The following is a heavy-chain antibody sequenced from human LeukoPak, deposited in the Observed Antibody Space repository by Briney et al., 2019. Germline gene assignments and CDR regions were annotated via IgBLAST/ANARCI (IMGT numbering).Heavy chain of an antibody. CDR2: IYYSGST. Sequence: ASETLSLTCTVSGGSISSSSYYWGWIRQPPGKGLEWIGSIYYSGSTYYNPSLKSRVTISVDTSKNQFSLKLSSVTAADTAVYCCASLRWGQYFDYWGQGTLVTVSS. CDR3: ASLRWGQYFDY. V-gene: IGHV4-39*07. CDR1: GGSISSSSYY. J-gene: IGHJ4*02. D-gene: IGHD4-23*01.